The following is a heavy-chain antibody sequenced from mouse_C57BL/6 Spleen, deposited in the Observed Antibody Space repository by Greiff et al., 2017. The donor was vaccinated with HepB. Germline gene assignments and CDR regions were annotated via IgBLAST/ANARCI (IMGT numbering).Heavy chain of an antibody. J-gene: IGHJ1*03. V-gene: IGHV5-16*01. CDR3: ARITTVVADWYFDV. CDR2: INYDGSST. CDR1: GFTFSDYY. D-gene: IGHD1-1*01. Sequence: EVQRVESEGGLVQPGSSMKLSCTASGFTFSDYYMAWVRQVPEKGLEWVANINYDGSSTYYLDSLKSRFIISRDNAKNILYLQMSSLKSEDTATYYCARITTVVADWYFDVWGTGTTVTVSS.